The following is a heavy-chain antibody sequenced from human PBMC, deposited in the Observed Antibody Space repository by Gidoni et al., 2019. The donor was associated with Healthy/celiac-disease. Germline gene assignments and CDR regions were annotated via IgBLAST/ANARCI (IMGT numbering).Heavy chain of an antibody. D-gene: IGHD3-16*01. J-gene: IGHJ3*02. Sequence: EVQLVESGGGLVQPGGSLRLSCAASGFTFSSYWMSWVRQAPGKGLEWVANIKQDGSEKYYVDSVKGRFTISRDNAKNSLYLQMNSLRAEDTAVYYCARDRSRRLGDAFDIWGQGTMVTVSS. CDR1: GFTFSSYW. CDR2: IKQDGSEK. CDR3: ARDRSRRLGDAFDI. V-gene: IGHV3-7*03.